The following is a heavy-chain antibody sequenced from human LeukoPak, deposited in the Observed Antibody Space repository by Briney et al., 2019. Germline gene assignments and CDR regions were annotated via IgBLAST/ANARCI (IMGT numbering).Heavy chain of an antibody. D-gene: IGHD1-26*01. Sequence: PSETLSLTCAVYGGSFSGYYWSWIRQPPGKGLEWIGGINHSGSTNYNPSLKSRVTISVDTSKNQFSLKLSSVTAADTAVYYCARRRRIVGATPGAFDIWGQGTMVTVSS. V-gene: IGHV4-34*01. CDR1: GGSFSGYY. CDR3: ARRRRIVGATPGAFDI. J-gene: IGHJ3*02. CDR2: INHSGST.